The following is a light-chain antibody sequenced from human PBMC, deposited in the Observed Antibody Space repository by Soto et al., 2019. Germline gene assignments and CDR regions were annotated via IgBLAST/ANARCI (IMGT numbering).Light chain of an antibody. V-gene: IGKV1-5*01. J-gene: IGKJ2*01. CDR3: QQCNSYPYT. Sequence: DIQMTQSPSTLSASVGDRVTITCRASQSISSWLAWYQQKPGKAPKLLIYDASSLESGVPSRFSGSGSGTEFTLTISRLQPDDFATYYCQQCNSYPYTFGQGTKVDIK. CDR1: QSISSW. CDR2: DAS.